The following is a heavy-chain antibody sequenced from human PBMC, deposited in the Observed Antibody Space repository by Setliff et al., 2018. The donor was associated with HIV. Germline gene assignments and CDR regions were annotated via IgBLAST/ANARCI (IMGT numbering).Heavy chain of an antibody. J-gene: IGHJ6*03. D-gene: IGHD3-3*01. V-gene: IGHV1-8*02. Sequence: ASVKVSCKASGYTFTNYDINWVRQATGQGLEWMGRMNPNSGDTNYAQKFQGRVTMTTDTSTSTAYMELRSLRSDDTAAYYCARESGGVVIKGAYYYYMDVWGKGTTVTVSS. CDR1: GYTFTNYD. CDR3: ARESGGVVIKGAYYYYMDV. CDR2: MNPNSGDT.